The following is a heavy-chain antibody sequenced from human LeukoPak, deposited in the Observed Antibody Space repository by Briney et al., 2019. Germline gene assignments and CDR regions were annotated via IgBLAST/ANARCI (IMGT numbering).Heavy chain of an antibody. J-gene: IGHJ4*02. CDR1: GFTFSSYA. CDR3: AKSRAGWFGVIGALVDY. CDR2: ISGSGGST. D-gene: IGHD3-10*01. Sequence: GGSLRLSCAASGFTFSSYAMSWVRQAPGKGLEWVSAISGSGGSTYYADSVKGRFTISRDNSKNTLYLQMNSLRAEDTAVYYCAKSRAGWFGVIGALVDYWGQGTLVTVSS. V-gene: IGHV3-23*01.